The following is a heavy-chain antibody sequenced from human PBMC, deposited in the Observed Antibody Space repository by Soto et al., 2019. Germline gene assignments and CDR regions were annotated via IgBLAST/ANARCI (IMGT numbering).Heavy chain of an antibody. CDR1: GFTFTNAW. CDR2: IRSKTDGGTT. V-gene: IGHV3-15*01. D-gene: IGHD3-10*01. J-gene: IGHJ6*02. CDR3: ASGMVRDNYYGMDV. Sequence: EVQLVESGGGLVKPGGSLRLSCAASGFTFTNAWMSWVRQAPGKGLEWVGRIRSKTDGGTTAYAAPVKGRFTISRDDSKNTLYLQMNSLNTEDTAVYFCASGMVRDNYYGMDVWGQGTTVTVSS.